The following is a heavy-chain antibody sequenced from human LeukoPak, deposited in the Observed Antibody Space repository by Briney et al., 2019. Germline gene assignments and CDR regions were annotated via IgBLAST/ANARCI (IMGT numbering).Heavy chain of an antibody. CDR1: GLTFSGYY. V-gene: IGHV4-34*04. CDR3: ERVAAAGLTNWFDP. CDR2: INHSRRT. J-gene: IGHJ5*02. Sequence: SETLSLTCAVYGLTFSGYYWSWIRQPPGKGLEWIGDINHSRRTNDNPSLKSLATITVDTSKNQFFLNLSSVTAADAAVYFCERVAAAGLTNWFDPWGQGTLVTVSS. D-gene: IGHD6-13*01.